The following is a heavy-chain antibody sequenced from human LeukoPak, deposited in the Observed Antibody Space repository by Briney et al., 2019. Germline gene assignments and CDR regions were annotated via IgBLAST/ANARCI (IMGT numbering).Heavy chain of an antibody. CDR2: IYYSGST. CDR1: GGSISSYY. Sequence: PSETLSLTCTVSGGSISSYYWSWIRQHPGKGLEWIGYIYYSGSTYYNPSLKSRVTISVDTSKNQFSLKLSSVTAADTAVYYCARAAFSSSWYSYWFDPWGQGTLVTVSS. CDR3: ARAAFSSSWYSYWFDP. D-gene: IGHD6-13*01. V-gene: IGHV4-59*06. J-gene: IGHJ5*02.